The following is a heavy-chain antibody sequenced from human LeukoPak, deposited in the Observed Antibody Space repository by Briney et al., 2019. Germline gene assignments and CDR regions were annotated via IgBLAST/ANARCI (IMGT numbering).Heavy chain of an antibody. Sequence: GGSLRLSCAASGFTFSSYGMHWVRQAPGKGLEWVAVISYDGSNKYYADSVKGRFTISRDNSKNTLYLQMNSLRSEDTAVYYCARDLTMVRGARYRPYNWFAPWGQGTLVTVSS. CDR1: GFTFSSYG. D-gene: IGHD3-10*01. J-gene: IGHJ5*02. CDR2: ISYDGSNK. V-gene: IGHV3-30*03. CDR3: ARDLTMVRGARYRPYNWFAP.